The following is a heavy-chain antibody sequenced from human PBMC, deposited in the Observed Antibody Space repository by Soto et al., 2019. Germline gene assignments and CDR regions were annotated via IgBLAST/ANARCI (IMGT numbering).Heavy chain of an antibody. CDR2: ISSSSSTI. J-gene: IGHJ5*02. CDR3: ASELAALTWFDP. D-gene: IGHD1-1*01. V-gene: IGHV3-48*02. Sequence: EVQLVESGGGLVQPGGSLRLSCAASGFTFSSYSMNWVRQAPGKGLEWVSYISSSSSTIYYADSVKGRFTISRDNAKNSLYLQMNSLRDEDTAVYYCASELAALTWFDPWGQGTQVTVSS. CDR1: GFTFSSYS.